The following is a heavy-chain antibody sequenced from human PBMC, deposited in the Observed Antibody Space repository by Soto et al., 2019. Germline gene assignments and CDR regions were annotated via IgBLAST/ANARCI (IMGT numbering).Heavy chain of an antibody. CDR2: IYYSGST. CDR1: GGSISSYY. CDR3: ARDSGHSTGYFDY. Sequence: SETLALTCTVSGGSISSYYCSWIRQPPGKGMEWIGYIYYSGSTNYNPSLKSRVTITVDTSKNQCSLKLSSVTAADTAVYYCARDSGHSTGYFDYWGQGTLVTIPS. D-gene: IGHD2-15*01. J-gene: IGHJ4*02. V-gene: IGHV4-59*01.